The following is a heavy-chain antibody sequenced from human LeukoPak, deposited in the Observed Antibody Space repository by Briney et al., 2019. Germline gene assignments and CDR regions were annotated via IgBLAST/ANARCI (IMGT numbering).Heavy chain of an antibody. V-gene: IGHV1-8*01. CDR1: GGSFSSKA. J-gene: IGHJ4*02. CDR3: ARGLARTSMVTRGGVRFDY. D-gene: IGHD5-18*01. Sequence: ASVKVSCKASGGSFSSKAINWVRQATGQGLEWMGWMNPNSGNTGYAQKFQGRVTMTRNTSISTAYMELSSLRSEDTAVYYCARGLARTSMVTRGGVRFDYWGQGTLVTVSS. CDR2: MNPNSGNT.